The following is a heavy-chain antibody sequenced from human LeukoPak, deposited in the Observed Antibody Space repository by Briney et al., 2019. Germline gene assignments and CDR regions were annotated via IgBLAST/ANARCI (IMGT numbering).Heavy chain of an antibody. D-gene: IGHD3-22*01. Sequence: GESLKISCQGSGYSFTSYWIGWVRQMPGKGLEWMGIIYPGDSDTRYSPSFQGQVTISADKSISTAYLQWSSLKASDTAMYYCARAKTYDSSGYSLDYWGQGTLVTVSS. CDR2: IYPGDSDT. CDR1: GYSFTSYW. CDR3: ARAKTYDSSGYSLDY. J-gene: IGHJ4*02. V-gene: IGHV5-51*01.